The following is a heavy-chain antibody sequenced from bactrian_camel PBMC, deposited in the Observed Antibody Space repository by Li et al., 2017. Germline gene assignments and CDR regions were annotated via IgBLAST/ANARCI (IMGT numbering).Heavy chain of an antibody. V-gene: IGHV3S25*01. CDR3: AASTREAVWGLASTAFDY. D-gene: IGHD3*01. CDR2: MSSRGGAT. CDR1: GSTYSSAC. J-gene: IGHJ6*01. Sequence: QLVESGGGSVQAGGSLRLSCAASGSTYSSACMGWVHQAPGKGLEWLATMSSRGGATEYTDSVKGRFTISQDSTKAMVYLQMNSLSPEDAAIYYCAASTREAVWGLASTAFDYWGQGTQVTVS.